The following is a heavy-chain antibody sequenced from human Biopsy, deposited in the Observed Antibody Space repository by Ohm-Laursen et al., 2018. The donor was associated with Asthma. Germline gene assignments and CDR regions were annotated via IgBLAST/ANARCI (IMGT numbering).Heavy chain of an antibody. CDR1: GGTFRTYS. Sequence: GASVKVSCKGSGGTFRTYSINWVRQAPGQGLEWLGGIIPIFRTPNYAQKFLGRINIIADESALTAYLELSSLTAEDSAFYFCAIDPYGTGRYDWGLGTVLSVSS. CDR2: IIPIFRTP. CDR3: AIDPYGTGRYD. V-gene: IGHV1-69*13. D-gene: IGHD3-10*01. J-gene: IGHJ4*02.